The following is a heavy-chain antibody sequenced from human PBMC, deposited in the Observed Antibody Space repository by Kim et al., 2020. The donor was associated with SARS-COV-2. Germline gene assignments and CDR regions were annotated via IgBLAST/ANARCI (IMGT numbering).Heavy chain of an antibody. V-gene: IGHV3-23*01. CDR2: ISGTGGTI. J-gene: IGHJ5*02. Sequence: GGSLRPSCAASGFTFSSYAMSWVRQAPGKGLEWVSSISGTGGTIYYADSVKGRFTISRDNSKNTLYLQMNSLRDEDAAVYYCAKDPYGDYPNWFDPWGQGTQVTVSS. CDR3: AKDPYGDYPNWFDP. CDR1: GFTFSSYA. D-gene: IGHD4-17*01.